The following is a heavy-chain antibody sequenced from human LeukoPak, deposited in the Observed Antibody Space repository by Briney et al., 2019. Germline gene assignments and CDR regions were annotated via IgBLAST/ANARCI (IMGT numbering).Heavy chain of an antibody. CDR2: INWNGGST. V-gene: IGHV3-20*04. CDR3: ARVGGIAVAGTRGYYFDY. D-gene: IGHD6-19*01. J-gene: IGHJ4*02. Sequence: GGSLRLSCAASGFTFDDYGMSWVRQAPGKGLEWVSGINWNGGSTGYADSVKGRFTISKDNAKNSLYLQMNSLRAEDTALYYCARVGGIAVAGTRGYYFDYWGQGTLVTVSS. CDR1: GFTFDDYG.